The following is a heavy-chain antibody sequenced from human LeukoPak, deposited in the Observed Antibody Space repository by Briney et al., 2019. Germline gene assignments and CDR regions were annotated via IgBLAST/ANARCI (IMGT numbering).Heavy chain of an antibody. CDR3: TTAYSYGLTRTDY. J-gene: IGHJ4*02. Sequence: RGSLRLSCAASGFTFNNAWMTWVRQAPGKGLEWVGRIKGKTDGGTTDYAAPVKGRFTISKDDSKDTLFLQMNSLKVEDTAVYYCTTAYSYGLTRTDYWGQGTLVTVSS. CDR1: GFTFNNAW. CDR2: IKGKTDGGTT. D-gene: IGHD5-18*01. V-gene: IGHV3-15*01.